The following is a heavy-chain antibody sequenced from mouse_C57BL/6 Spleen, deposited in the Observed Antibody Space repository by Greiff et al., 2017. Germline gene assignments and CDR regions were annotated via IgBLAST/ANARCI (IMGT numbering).Heavy chain of an antibody. Sequence: EVQLQQSGPELVKPGASVKIPCKASGYTFTDYNMDWVKQSHGKSLEWIGDINPNNGGTIYNQKFKGKATLTVDKSSSTAYMELRSLTSEDTAVYYCVLTTVVDLAMDYWGQGTSVTVSA. J-gene: IGHJ4*01. D-gene: IGHD1-1*01. V-gene: IGHV1-18*01. CDR3: VLTTVVDLAMDY. CDR2: INPNNGGT. CDR1: GYTFTDYN.